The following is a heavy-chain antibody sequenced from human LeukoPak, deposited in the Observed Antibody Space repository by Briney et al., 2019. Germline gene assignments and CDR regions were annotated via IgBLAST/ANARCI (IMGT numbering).Heavy chain of an antibody. CDR3: ARAGYDYVWGSYRDYYFDY. Sequence: ASVKVSCKASGYTFTSYDINWVRQATGQGLEWMGLMNPNSGNTGYAQKFQGRVTITRNTSISTAYMELSSLRSEDTAVYYCARAGYDYVWGSYRDYYFDYWGQGTLVTVSS. CDR1: GYTFTSYD. D-gene: IGHD3-16*02. V-gene: IGHV1-8*03. J-gene: IGHJ4*02. CDR2: MNPNSGNT.